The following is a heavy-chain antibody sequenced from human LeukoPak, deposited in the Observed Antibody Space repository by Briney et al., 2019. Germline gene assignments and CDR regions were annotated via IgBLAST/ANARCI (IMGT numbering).Heavy chain of an antibody. D-gene: IGHD3-3*01. J-gene: IGHJ6*03. CDR3: ARSRHYDFWSGYYLRAYYYYYMDV. CDR2: IIPIFGTA. CDR1: GGTFSSYA. Sequence: GASVKVSCKASGGTFSSYAIIWVRQAHGQGLEWMGGIIPIFGTANYAQKFQGRVTITTDESTSTAYMELSSLRSEDTAVYYCARSRHYDFWSGYYLRAYYYYYMDVWGKGTTVTVSS. V-gene: IGHV1-69*05.